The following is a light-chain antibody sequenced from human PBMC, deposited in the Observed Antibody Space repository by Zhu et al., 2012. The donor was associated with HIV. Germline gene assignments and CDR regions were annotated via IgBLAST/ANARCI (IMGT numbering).Light chain of an antibody. CDR2: KAS. CDR1: QNINSW. CDR3: QQYETYPLT. V-gene: IGKV1-5*03. J-gene: IGKJ5*01. Sequence: DIQMTQSPSTLSASVGGRITITCRASQNINSWLAWYQQKPGKAPKILIYKASNLESGVPSRFSGSGSGTEFTLTISSLQPDDLATYYCQQYETYPLTFGQGTRLGIK.